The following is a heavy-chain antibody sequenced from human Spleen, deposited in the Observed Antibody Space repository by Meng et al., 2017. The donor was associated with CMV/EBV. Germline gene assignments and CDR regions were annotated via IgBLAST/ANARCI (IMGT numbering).Heavy chain of an antibody. CDR3: ARESSGSFVLDV. CDR1: GFTVSSNY. D-gene: IGHD3-22*01. J-gene: IGHJ6*02. CDR2: VSSSGSTI. Sequence: GESLKISCAASGFTVSSNYMSWVRQAPGKGLEWISYVSSSGSTIYYADSVKGRFTISRDNAKNSLYLHMNGLRAKDTAVYFCARESSGSFVLDVWGQGTTVTVSS. V-gene: IGHV3-11*04.